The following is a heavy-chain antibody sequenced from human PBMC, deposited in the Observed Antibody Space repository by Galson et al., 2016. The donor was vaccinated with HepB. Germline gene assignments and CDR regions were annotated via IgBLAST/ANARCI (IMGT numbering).Heavy chain of an antibody. CDR1: GDSVSSNNAG. Sequence: CAISGDSVSSNNAGWNWIRQSPSRGLEWLGKTYYWSKWYNDYSVSLKGRITITSDTSKNQFSLKLSSVTAADTALYYCAGFRGGHDIWGQGTLVTVSS. CDR3: AGFRGGHDI. D-gene: IGHD1-1*01. V-gene: IGHV6-1*01. CDR2: TYYWSKWYN. J-gene: IGHJ4*02.